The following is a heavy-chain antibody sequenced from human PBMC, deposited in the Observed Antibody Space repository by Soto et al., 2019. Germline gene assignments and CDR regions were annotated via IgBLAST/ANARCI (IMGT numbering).Heavy chain of an antibody. CDR3: ARDRVGNDY. J-gene: IGHJ4*02. CDR2: INGGNGDT. CDR1: GYTFTSYS. V-gene: IGHV1-3*01. Sequence: QVQLVQSGAEVQKPGASVKLSCKASGYTFTSYSMHWVRQAPGQSLEWLGWINGGNGDTRYPQKFQGRVTVTRDTSASTVYMELSSLNSEVTAVYYCARDRVGNDYWGQGTQVTVSS.